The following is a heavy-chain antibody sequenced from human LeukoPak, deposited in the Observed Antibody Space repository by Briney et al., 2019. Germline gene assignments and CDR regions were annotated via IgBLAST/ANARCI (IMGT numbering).Heavy chain of an antibody. V-gene: IGHV1-2*02. D-gene: IGHD6-13*01. CDR2: INPNSGGT. CDR1: GYTFTGYY. Sequence: GASVKVSCKASGYTFTGYYMHWVRQAPGQGLEWMGWINPNSGGTNYAQKFQGRVTMTRDTSISTAYMELSRLRSDDTAVYYCARGAFPYSSSWLYFDYWGQGTLVTVSS. CDR3: ARGAFPYSSSWLYFDY. J-gene: IGHJ4*02.